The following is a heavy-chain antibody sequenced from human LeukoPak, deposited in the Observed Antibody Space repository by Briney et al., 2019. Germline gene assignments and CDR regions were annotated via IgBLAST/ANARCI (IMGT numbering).Heavy chain of an antibody. J-gene: IGHJ3*02. V-gene: IGHV1-2*02. CDR3: ARDRPLTIAAAGMDAFDI. D-gene: IGHD6-13*01. Sequence: ASVKVSCKASGYSFSNYAMNWVRQAPGQGLEWMGWINPNSGGTNYAQKFQGRVTMTRDTSISTAYMELRSLRSDDTAVYYCARDRPLTIAAAGMDAFDIWGQGTMVTVSS. CDR1: GYSFSNYA. CDR2: INPNSGGT.